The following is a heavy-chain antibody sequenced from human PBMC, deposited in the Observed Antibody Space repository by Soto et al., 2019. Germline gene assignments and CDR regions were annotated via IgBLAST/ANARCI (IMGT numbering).Heavy chain of an antibody. Sequence: ASVKVSCKASGYTFTKYSIHWVRQAPGQRLECMGWINAGNGNTKYSQKFQGRVTITRDTSASTAYMELSSLRSEDTAVYYCARGEGYCSGGSCYRWFDPWGQGTLVTVSS. CDR1: GYTFTKYS. D-gene: IGHD2-15*01. J-gene: IGHJ5*02. V-gene: IGHV1-3*01. CDR3: ARGEGYCSGGSCYRWFDP. CDR2: INAGNGNT.